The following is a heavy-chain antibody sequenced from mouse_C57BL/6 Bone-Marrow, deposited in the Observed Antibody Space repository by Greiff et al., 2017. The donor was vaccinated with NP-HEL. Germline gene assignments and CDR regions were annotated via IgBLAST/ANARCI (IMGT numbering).Heavy chain of an antibody. V-gene: IGHV1-55*01. Sequence: QVQLQQPGAELVKPGASVKMSCKASGYTFTSYWITWVKQRPGQGLEWIGDIYPGSGSTNYNEKFKSKATLTVDTSSSTAYMQLSSLTSEDSAVYYCARWGYGRGYYYAMDYWGQGTSVTVSS. CDR1: GYTFTSYW. CDR2: IYPGSGST. J-gene: IGHJ4*01. CDR3: ARWGYGRGYYYAMDY. D-gene: IGHD1-1*01.